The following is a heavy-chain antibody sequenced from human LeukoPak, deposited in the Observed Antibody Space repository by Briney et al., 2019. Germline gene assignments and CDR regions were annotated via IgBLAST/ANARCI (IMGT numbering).Heavy chain of an antibody. CDR2: ISGNGGSR. D-gene: IGHD3-22*01. V-gene: IGHV3-64*01. J-gene: IGHJ3*02. CDR1: GFTFSTYT. CDR3: AKETTYYYDSSGYYYGVAFDI. Sequence: GGSLRLSCAASGFTFSTYTMHWVRQAPGKGLEYVSSISGNGGSREYANSVKGRFTISRDNSRNTLYLQMGSLRAEDTAVYYCAKETTYYYDSSGYYYGVAFDIWGQGTMVTVSS.